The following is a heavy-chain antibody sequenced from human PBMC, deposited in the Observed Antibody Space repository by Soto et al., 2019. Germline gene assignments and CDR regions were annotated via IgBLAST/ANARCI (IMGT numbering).Heavy chain of an antibody. CDR2: ISPHNGNT. J-gene: IGHJ4*02. CDR1: GYTFNTYF. Sequence: HVQLVQSGGELKKRGASVKVSCNTSGYTFNTYFITCVRQAPGQGLELMGWISPHNGNTNYAEKFQGSVTMTADTITKTAYMELRNLRIDDTAVYYCARDTGNSFDYWGQGTPVTVSS. CDR3: ARDTGNSFDY. V-gene: IGHV1-18*01.